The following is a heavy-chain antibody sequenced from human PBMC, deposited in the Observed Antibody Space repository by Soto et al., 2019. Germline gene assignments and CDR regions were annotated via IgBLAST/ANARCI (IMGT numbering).Heavy chain of an antibody. CDR2: IRWKRTGL. D-gene: IGHD1-7*01. Sequence: PGGSLRLSCAASGFTLDDYAMHWVRQAPGKGLEWVSGIRWKRTGLGHVDSVKGRFTISRDNAKNSLYLQMNSLRAEDTVFYFCARGGGWNYNEGFDNWGQGTMVTVSS. CDR3: ARGGGWNYNEGFDN. J-gene: IGHJ3*02. V-gene: IGHV3-9*01. CDR1: GFTLDDYA.